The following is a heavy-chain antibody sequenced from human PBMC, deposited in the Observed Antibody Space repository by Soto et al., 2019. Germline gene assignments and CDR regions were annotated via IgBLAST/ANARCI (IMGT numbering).Heavy chain of an antibody. J-gene: IGHJ6*04. CDR1: GFTFTNYA. CDR3: AREDDYNYRYCNYGVEV. CDR2: ISFDGDKK. V-gene: IGHV3-30-3*01. D-gene: IGHD5-12*01. Sequence: GWSLRLSCAASGFTFTNYAFHWVRQAPGKGLEWLAVISFDGDKKYYADSVKGRFIISRDNFKSTLYLQMNSLRGEEAALYFCAREDDYNYRYCNYGVEVWGKGTTVAVSS.